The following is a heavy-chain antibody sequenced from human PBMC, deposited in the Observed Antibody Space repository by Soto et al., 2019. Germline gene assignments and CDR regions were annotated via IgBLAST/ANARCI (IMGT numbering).Heavy chain of an antibody. CDR1: GFTFSSFG. CDR2: IWYDGSKK. Sequence: LRLSCAASGFTFSSFGMHWVRQAPGKGLEWVSLIWYDGSKKSYGDSVKGRFTISRDNSRNTVYLQMNSLRADDTAVYYCAREYYYDSSGTSEGDYWGQGTLVTVSS. J-gene: IGHJ4*02. D-gene: IGHD3-22*01. CDR3: AREYYYDSSGTSEGDY. V-gene: IGHV3-33*01.